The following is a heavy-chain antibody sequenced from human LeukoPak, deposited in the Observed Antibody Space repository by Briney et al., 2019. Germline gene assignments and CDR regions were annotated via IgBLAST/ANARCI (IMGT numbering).Heavy chain of an antibody. CDR1: GGTFSSYA. D-gene: IGHD2-21*02. CDR2: IIPIFGTA. Sequence: SVKVSCKASGGTFSSYAISWVRQAPGQGLEWMGGIIPIFGTANYAQKFQGRVTMTRNTSISTAYMELSSLRSEDTAVYYCASELRHQDYWGQGTLVTVSS. V-gene: IGHV1-69*05. CDR3: ASELRHQDY. J-gene: IGHJ4*02.